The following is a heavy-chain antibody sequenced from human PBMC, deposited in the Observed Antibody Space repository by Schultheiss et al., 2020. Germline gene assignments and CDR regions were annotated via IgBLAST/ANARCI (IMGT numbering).Heavy chain of an antibody. V-gene: IGHV3-30*03. Sequence: GSLRLSCAASGFTFSSYGMHWVRQAPGKGLEWVAVISYDGSNKYYADSVKGRFTISRDNSKNTLYLQLNSLRAEDTAVYYCARGGFGVLYGMDVWGQGTTVTVSS. D-gene: IGHD3-3*01. CDR1: GFTFSSYG. CDR2: ISYDGSNK. J-gene: IGHJ6*02. CDR3: ARGGFGVLYGMDV.